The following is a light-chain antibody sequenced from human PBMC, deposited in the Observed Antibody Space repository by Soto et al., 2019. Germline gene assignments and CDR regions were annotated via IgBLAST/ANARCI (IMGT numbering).Light chain of an antibody. V-gene: IGKV4-1*01. CDR1: QSVLYSSNNNNY. CDR2: WAS. Sequence: DIVMTQSPDSLAVSLGERATINCKSSQSVLYSSNNNNYLAWYQQKPGQPPKLLIYWASTRESGVPDRFSGSGSGPDFTLTISSLQPDDVAGYYCQQYYRVPYTFGPGTKLEIK. J-gene: IGKJ2*01. CDR3: QQYYRVPYT.